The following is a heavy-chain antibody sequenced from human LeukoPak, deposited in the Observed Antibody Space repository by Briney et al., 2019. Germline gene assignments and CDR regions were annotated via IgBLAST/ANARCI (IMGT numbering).Heavy chain of an antibody. CDR2: IYYSGST. J-gene: IGHJ4*02. CDR1: GGSISSSSYY. CDR3: ARQALLSGYHFDY. Sequence: SETLSLTCTVSGGSISSSSYYWGWIRQPPGKGLEWIGSIYYSGSTYYNPSLKSRVTISVDTSKNQFSLKLSSVTAADTAVYYCARQALLSGYHFDYWGQGTLVTVSS. V-gene: IGHV4-39*01. D-gene: IGHD5-12*01.